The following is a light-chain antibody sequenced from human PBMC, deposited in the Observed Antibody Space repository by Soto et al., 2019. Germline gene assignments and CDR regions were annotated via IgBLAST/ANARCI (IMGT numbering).Light chain of an antibody. CDR2: GAS. V-gene: IGKV1-39*01. CDR1: QSIDTY. Sequence: DIQMTQSPSSLSASIGDRITISCRASQSIDTYLNWYQQKPGKAPKLLIYGASSLQSGVPSRFSGSGSGTDFTLTNTSLQSEDCATYYCQQSYSSPPYTFGQGTKVDIK. CDR3: QQSYSSPPYT. J-gene: IGKJ2*01.